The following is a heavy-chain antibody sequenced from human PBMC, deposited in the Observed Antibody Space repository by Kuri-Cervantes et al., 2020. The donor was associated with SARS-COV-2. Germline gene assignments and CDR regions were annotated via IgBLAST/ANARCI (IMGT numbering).Heavy chain of an antibody. CDR1: GFTFGDYA. CDR2: IRSKAYGGTT. V-gene: IGHV3-49*04. J-gene: IGHJ5*02. Sequence: GESLKIYCTASGFTFGDYAMSWVRQAPGKGLEWVGFIRSKAYGGTTEYAASVKGRFTISRGDSKSIAYLQMNSLKTEDTAVYYCTREWELVPNWFDPWGQGTLVTVSS. CDR3: TREWELVPNWFDP. D-gene: IGHD1-26*01.